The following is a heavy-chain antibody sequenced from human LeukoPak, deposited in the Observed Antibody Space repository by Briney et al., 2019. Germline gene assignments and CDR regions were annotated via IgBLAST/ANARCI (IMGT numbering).Heavy chain of an antibody. D-gene: IGHD5-18*01. V-gene: IGHV4-39*07. CDR1: GGSISSSSYY. J-gene: IGHJ4*02. CDR3: ARDRSYGDGGDY. Sequence: SETLSLTCTVSGGSISSSSYYWGWIRQPPGKGLEWIGSIYYSGSTYYNPSLKSRVTISVDTSKNQFSLKLSSVTAAGTAVYYCARDRSYGDGGDYWGQGTLVTVSS. CDR2: IYYSGST.